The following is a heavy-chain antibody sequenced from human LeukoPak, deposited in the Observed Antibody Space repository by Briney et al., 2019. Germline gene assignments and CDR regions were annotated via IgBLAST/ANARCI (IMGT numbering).Heavy chain of an antibody. CDR2: IHYSGST. V-gene: IGHV4-59*01. CDR3: ARASHMGYY. J-gene: IGHJ4*02. D-gene: IGHD2-21*01. Sequence: SETLSLTCTVSGGPISSYYWSWIRQPPGKGLEWIGYIHYSGSTNYNPSLKSRVTISVDTSKNQFSLKLTSVTAADTAVYYCARASHMGYYWGQGTLVTVSS. CDR1: GGPISSYY.